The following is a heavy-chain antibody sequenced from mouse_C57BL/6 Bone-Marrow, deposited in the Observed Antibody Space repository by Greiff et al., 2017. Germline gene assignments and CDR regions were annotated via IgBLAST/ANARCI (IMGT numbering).Heavy chain of an antibody. Sequence: EVMLVESGEGLVKPGGSLKLSCAASGFTFSSYAMSWVRQTPEKRLEWVAYISSGGDYIYYADTVKGRFTISRDNARNTLYLQMSSLKSEDTAMYYCTKVYYYGSSPAWFAYWGQGTLVTVSA. CDR1: GFTFSSYA. J-gene: IGHJ3*01. CDR3: TKVYYYGSSPAWFAY. CDR2: ISSGGDYI. D-gene: IGHD1-1*01. V-gene: IGHV5-9-1*02.